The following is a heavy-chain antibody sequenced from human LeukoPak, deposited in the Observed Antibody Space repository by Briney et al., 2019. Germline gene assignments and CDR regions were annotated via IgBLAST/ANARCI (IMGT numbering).Heavy chain of an antibody. CDR1: GFTFSTYA. Sequence: GGSLRLSCAASGFTFSTYAMSWVRQAPGKGLEWVSAISGSGGSTYYADSVKGRFTISRDNSKNSLYLQMNSLRAEDTAIYYCAKGAYSDSSGYYREYCFDYWGQGTLVTVSS. CDR3: AKGAYSDSSGYYREYCFDY. J-gene: IGHJ4*02. D-gene: IGHD3-22*01. V-gene: IGHV3-23*01. CDR2: ISGSGGST.